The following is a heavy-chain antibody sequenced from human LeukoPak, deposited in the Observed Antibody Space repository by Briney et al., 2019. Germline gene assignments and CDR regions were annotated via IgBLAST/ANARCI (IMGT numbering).Heavy chain of an antibody. CDR2: IYTGGGR. CDR1: GFTFSSYA. Sequence: GGSLRLSCAASGFTFSSYAMNWVRQAPGKELEWVSVIYTGGGRYYADSVRGRFTISRDTSKNMVFLQMNSLRVEDTAVYYCARHPWFGEKFYFDYWGQGTLVTVSS. J-gene: IGHJ4*02. V-gene: IGHV3-66*04. D-gene: IGHD3-10*01. CDR3: ARHPWFGEKFYFDY.